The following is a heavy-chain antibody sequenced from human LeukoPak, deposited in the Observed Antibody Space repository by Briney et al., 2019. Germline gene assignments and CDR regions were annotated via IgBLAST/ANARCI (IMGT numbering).Heavy chain of an antibody. CDR3: ARSWYFDL. V-gene: IGHV3-23*01. CDR2: TTGSGATT. CDR1: GFTFSSYV. Sequence: GGSLRLSCAASGFTFSSYVMTWVRQAPGKGLAWVTTTTGSGATTDYADSVKGRFTISRDNSKNTLSLQMNSLRAEDTAVYYCARSWYFDLWGRGTLVTVSS. J-gene: IGHJ2*01.